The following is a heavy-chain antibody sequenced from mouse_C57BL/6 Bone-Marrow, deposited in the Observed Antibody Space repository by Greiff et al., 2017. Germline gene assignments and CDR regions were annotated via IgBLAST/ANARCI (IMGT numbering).Heavy chain of an antibody. Sequence: EVKLQQSVAELVRPGASVKLSCTASGFNIKNTYMHWVKQRPEQGLEWIGRIDPANGNTKYAPKFQGKATITAATSSNTAYLQLSSLTSEDTAIYYCASDTLATVVAHFDYWGQGTTRTVSS. CDR1: GFNIKNTY. V-gene: IGHV14-3*01. CDR2: IDPANGNT. D-gene: IGHD1-1*01. CDR3: ASDTLATVVAHFDY. J-gene: IGHJ2*01.